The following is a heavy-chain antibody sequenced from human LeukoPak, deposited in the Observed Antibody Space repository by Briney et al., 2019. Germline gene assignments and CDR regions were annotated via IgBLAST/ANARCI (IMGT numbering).Heavy chain of an antibody. D-gene: IGHD3-22*01. CDR2: IYYSGST. CDR1: GGSISSGGYY. CDR3: AREAYYDSGYFDY. J-gene: IGHJ4*02. Sequence: PSQTLSLTCTVSGGSISSGGYYWSWIRQHPGKGLEWIGYIYYSGSTYYNPSLKSRVTISVDTSKDQFSLKLSSVTAADTAVYYCAREAYYDSGYFDYWGQGTLVTVSS. V-gene: IGHV4-31*03.